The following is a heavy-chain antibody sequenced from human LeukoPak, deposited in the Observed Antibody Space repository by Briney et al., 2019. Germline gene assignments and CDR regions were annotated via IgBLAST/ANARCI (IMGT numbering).Heavy chain of an antibody. CDR3: ARDLPRDYGDYFDY. V-gene: IGHV3-7*04. D-gene: IGHD4-17*01. CDR2: IKQDGSEK. CDR1: GFTFSSYW. Sequence: GGSLRLSCAASGFTFSSYWMSWVRQAPGKGLEWVANIKQDGSEKYYADSVKGRFTISRDNAKNSLYLQMNSLRAEDTAVYYCARDLPRDYGDYFDYWGQGTLVTVSP. J-gene: IGHJ4*02.